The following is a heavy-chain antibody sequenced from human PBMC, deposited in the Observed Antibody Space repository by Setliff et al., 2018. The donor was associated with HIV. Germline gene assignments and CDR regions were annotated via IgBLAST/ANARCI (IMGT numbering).Heavy chain of an antibody. Sequence: GASVKVSCKASGGTFTSPGLNWVRQAPGQGLEWMGGIIPILDVPNYALKFKGRVTITADKSTSTVHMELSSLRSEDTAVYYCARGRHFDSSGTSNYWGQGTLVTVSS. V-gene: IGHV1-69*10. J-gene: IGHJ4*02. CDR1: GGTFTSPG. CDR3: ARGRHFDSSGTSNY. CDR2: IIPILDVP. D-gene: IGHD3-22*01.